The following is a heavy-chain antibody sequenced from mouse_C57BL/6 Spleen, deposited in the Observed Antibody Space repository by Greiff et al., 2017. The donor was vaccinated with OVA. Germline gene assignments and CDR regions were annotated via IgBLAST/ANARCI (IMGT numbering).Heavy chain of an antibody. CDR1: GYAFSSSW. Sequence: QVQLQQSGPALVKPGASVKISCKASGYAFSSSWMNWVKQRPGKGLEWIGRIYPGDGDTNYNGKFKGKATLTADKSSSTAYMQLSSLTSEDSAVYCCARGGTTVVATDYWGQGTTLTVSS. D-gene: IGHD1-1*01. CDR3: ARGGTTVVATDY. J-gene: IGHJ2*01. V-gene: IGHV1-82*01. CDR2: IYPGDGDT.